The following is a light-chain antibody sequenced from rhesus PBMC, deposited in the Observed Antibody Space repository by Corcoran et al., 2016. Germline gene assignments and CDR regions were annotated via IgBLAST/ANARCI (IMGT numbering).Light chain of an antibody. Sequence: DIQMTQSPSSLSASAGDTVTITCRASQDISSWLAWYQQKPGKAPKLLIYKASSFERGVPSRFSGSGSGTDFTLTISSLQSGDSASYYCQQYKRRWTFGQGTKVEIK. V-gene: IGKV1-21*01. J-gene: IGKJ1*01. CDR2: KAS. CDR3: QQYKRRWT. CDR1: QDISSW.